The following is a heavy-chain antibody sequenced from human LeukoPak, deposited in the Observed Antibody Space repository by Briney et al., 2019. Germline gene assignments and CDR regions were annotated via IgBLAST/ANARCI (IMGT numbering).Heavy chain of an antibody. J-gene: IGHJ4*02. CDR2: IKQDGSEK. CDR1: GLTFSNFW. V-gene: IGHV3-7*01. Sequence: GGSLRLSCAASGLTFSNFWMSWARQAPGKGLEWVANIKQDGSEKYYVDSVKGRFTISRDNAKNSLYLQMNSLRAEDTAVYYCARVHYPLDGYDSSLKVAFACYFDYWGQGTLVTVSS. CDR3: ARVHYPLDGYDSSLKVAFACYFDY. D-gene: IGHD3-22*01.